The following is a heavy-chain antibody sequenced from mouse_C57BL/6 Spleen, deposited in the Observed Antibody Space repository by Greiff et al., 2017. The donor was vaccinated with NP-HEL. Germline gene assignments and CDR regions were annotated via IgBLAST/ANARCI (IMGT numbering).Heavy chain of an antibody. Sequence: QVQLQQPGAELVRPGSSVKLSCKASGYTFTSYWMHWVKQRPIQGLEWIGNIDPSDSETHYNQKFKDKATLTVDKSSSTAYMQLSSLTSEDSAVYYCARRDGKDAWFAYWGQGTLVTVSA. CDR3: ARRDGKDAWFAY. V-gene: IGHV1-52*01. CDR2: IDPSDSET. CDR1: GYTFTSYW. D-gene: IGHD2-1*01. J-gene: IGHJ3*01.